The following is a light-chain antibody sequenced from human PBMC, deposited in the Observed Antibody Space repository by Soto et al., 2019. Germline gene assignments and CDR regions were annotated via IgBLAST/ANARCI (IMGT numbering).Light chain of an antibody. Sequence: EIVLTQSPATLSLSPGERATLSCRASQSVSNFLAWYQQKPGQAPRVIIYDASTRATGIPARFSGSGSGTDFTLTISSLEPEDFAVYYCQQYGSSPYTFGLGTKLEIK. J-gene: IGKJ2*01. CDR1: QSVSNF. V-gene: IGKV3-11*01. CDR3: QQYGSSPYT. CDR2: DAS.